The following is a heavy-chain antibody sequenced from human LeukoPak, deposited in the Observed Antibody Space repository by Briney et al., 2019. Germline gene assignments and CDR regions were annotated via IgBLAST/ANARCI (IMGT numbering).Heavy chain of an antibody. CDR1: GGSISSYY. CDR2: IYYSGST. CDR3: ARGGVDWFDP. D-gene: IGHD3-16*01. V-gene: IGHV4-59*01. J-gene: IGHJ5*02. Sequence: SETLSLTCTVSGGSISSYYWSWIRQPPGKGPEWIGYIYYSGSTNYNPSLKSRVTISVDTSKNQFSLKLSSVTAADTAVYYCARGGVDWFDPWGQGTLVTVSS.